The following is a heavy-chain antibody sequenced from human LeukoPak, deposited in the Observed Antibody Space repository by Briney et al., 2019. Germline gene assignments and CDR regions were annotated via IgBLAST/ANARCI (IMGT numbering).Heavy chain of an antibody. CDR2: ISSSGSTI. V-gene: IGHV3-48*03. D-gene: IGHD5-18*01. Sequence: GGSLRLSCAASGFTFSSYEMNWVRQAPGKGLEWVSYISSSGSTIYYADSVKGRFTISRDNAKKSLYLQMNSLRAEDTAVYYCARDREGHRYGYDYYMDVWGKGTTVTVFS. J-gene: IGHJ6*03. CDR3: ARDREGHRYGYDYYMDV. CDR1: GFTFSSYE.